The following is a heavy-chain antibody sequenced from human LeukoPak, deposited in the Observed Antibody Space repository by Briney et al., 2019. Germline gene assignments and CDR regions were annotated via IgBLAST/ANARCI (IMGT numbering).Heavy chain of an antibody. CDR1: GGSINSAS. J-gene: IGHJ3*02. CDR2: ISYSGST. CDR3: ARETRLHSGSYSNDAFDI. Sequence: SETLSLTCTVSGGSINSASWSWIRQPPGKGLEWIGYISYSGSTDYNPSLKSRVTISLDTSKNQFSLRLSSVTAADTAVYYCARETRLHSGSYSNDAFDIWGQGTIVTVSS. V-gene: IGHV4-59*01. D-gene: IGHD1-26*01.